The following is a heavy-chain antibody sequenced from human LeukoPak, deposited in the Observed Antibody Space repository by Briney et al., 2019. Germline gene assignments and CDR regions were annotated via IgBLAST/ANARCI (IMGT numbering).Heavy chain of an antibody. V-gene: IGHV3-20*04. CDR2: INWNGGST. J-gene: IGHJ4*02. D-gene: IGHD2-2*01. CDR3: ARDQDCSSTSCFPPAFDY. CDR1: GFTFDDYG. Sequence: GGSLRLSCAASGFTFDDYGMSWVRQAPGKGLEWVSGINWNGGSTGYADSVKGRFTISRDNAKNSLYLQMNSLRAEDTALYYCARDQDCSSTSCFPPAFDYWGQGTLVTVSS.